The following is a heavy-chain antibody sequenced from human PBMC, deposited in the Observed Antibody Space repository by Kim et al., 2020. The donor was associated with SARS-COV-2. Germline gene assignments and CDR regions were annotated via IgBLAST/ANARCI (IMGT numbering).Heavy chain of an antibody. CDR2: ISYDGSNK. J-gene: IGHJ4*02. Sequence: GGSLRLSCAASGFTFSSYAMHWVRQAPGKGLEWVAVISYDGSNKYYADSVKGRFTISRDNSKNTLYLQMNSLRAEDTAVYYCARESGEGGIAAAGRHIDYWGQGALVTVSS. CDR1: GFTFSSYA. CDR3: ARESGEGGIAAAGRHIDY. V-gene: IGHV3-30*04. D-gene: IGHD6-13*01.